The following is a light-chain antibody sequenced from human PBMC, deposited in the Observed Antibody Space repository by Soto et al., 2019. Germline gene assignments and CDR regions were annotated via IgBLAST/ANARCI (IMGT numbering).Light chain of an antibody. CDR1: QSLFYSPNNKTY. CDR3: QQYYRVPQLT. Sequence: EIVMTQSPDSLAVSLGESSSIKCKSSQSLFYSPNNKTYLAWYQHKAGQSPKLLFYWASNRESGVPDRFSGSGSGTDFTLTISSLQAEDVAVYYCQQYYRVPQLTFGAGTKVEIK. V-gene: IGKV4-1*01. J-gene: IGKJ4*01. CDR2: WAS.